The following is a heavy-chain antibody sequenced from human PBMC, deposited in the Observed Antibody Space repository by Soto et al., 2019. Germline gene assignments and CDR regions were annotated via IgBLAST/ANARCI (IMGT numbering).Heavy chain of an antibody. D-gene: IGHD5-12*01. J-gene: IGHJ1*01. Sequence: QVQLVQSGAEVKKPGSSVKVSCTASGGTFSSYAISWVRQAPGQGLEWMGGIIPIFGTANYAQKFQGRVTITADESTSTAYMELSSLRSEDTAVYYCARAPQSGWLQLEAEYFQHWGQGTLVTVSS. CDR1: GGTFSSYA. V-gene: IGHV1-69*01. CDR2: IIPIFGTA. CDR3: ARAPQSGWLQLEAEYFQH.